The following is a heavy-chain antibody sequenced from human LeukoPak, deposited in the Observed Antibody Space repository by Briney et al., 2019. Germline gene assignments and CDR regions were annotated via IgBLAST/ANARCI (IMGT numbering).Heavy chain of an antibody. Sequence: GVSLRLSCAASGFTFSTFSMNWVRQTPGKGLEWVSAISGSGSDIYYADSVKGRFTISRDNPKRSLYLQMNSLRAEDTAVYYCARRTFPNDAFDVWGQGTVVTVSS. V-gene: IGHV3-21*01. CDR2: ISGSGSDI. CDR3: ARRTFPNDAFDV. CDR1: GFTFSTFS. D-gene: IGHD1-7*01. J-gene: IGHJ3*01.